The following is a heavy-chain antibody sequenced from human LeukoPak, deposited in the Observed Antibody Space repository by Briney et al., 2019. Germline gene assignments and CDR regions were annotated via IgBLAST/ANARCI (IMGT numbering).Heavy chain of an antibody. CDR2: VCTRGST. CDR1: GDSITSYC. Sequence: SETLSLTCTVSGDSITSYCWSWIRQPAGKGLEWIGRVCTRGSTYYNPSLKSRVAMSLDTSKTQFSLKLNSVTAADTAVYYCARGTFQILSGYWYYYGTDVWGRGTTVTVSS. CDR3: ARGTFQILSGYWYYYGTDV. D-gene: IGHD3-9*01. V-gene: IGHV4-4*07. J-gene: IGHJ6*02.